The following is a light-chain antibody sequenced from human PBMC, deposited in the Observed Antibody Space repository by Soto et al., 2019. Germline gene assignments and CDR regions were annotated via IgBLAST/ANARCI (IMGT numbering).Light chain of an antibody. CDR1: QSVSYY. Sequence: EILMTQSPATLSVSPGERATLSCRASQSVSYYLAWYQQKPGQAPRLLIYDASTRATGIPARFSGSGSGTEFTLTISSLQSEDFALYYCHQYNSWPPGTFGQGTKVDIK. V-gene: IGKV3-15*01. CDR3: HQYNSWPPGT. CDR2: DAS. J-gene: IGKJ2*01.